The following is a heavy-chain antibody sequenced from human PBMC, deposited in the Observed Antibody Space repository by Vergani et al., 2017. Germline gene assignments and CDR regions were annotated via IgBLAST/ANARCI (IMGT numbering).Heavy chain of an antibody. CDR3: ASGIAAAGITSFGY. CDR1: GYTLTELS. J-gene: IGHJ4*02. D-gene: IGHD6-13*01. CDR2: FDPEDGET. Sequence: QVQLVQSGAEVKKPGASVKVSCKVSGYTLTELSMHWVRQAPGKGLEWMGGFDPEDGETIYAQKFQGRVTMTTDTSTSTAYMELRSLRSDDTAVYYCASGIAAAGITSFGYWGQGTLVTVSS. V-gene: IGHV1-24*01.